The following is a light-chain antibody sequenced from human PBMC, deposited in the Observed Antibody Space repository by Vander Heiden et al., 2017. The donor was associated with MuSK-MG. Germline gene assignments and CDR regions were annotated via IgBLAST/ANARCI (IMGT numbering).Light chain of an antibody. V-gene: IGLV1-44*01. Sequence: QSGLTQPPSASGAPGQRGTISCPGSSSDIGSNTVNWYQQLPGTAPKLLIYSNNQRPSGVPDRFSGSKSGTSASLAISWLQSEDEADYYCAAWDDSLNGPVFGGGTKLTVL. CDR2: SNN. J-gene: IGLJ2*01. CDR3: AAWDDSLNGPV. CDR1: SSDIGSNT.